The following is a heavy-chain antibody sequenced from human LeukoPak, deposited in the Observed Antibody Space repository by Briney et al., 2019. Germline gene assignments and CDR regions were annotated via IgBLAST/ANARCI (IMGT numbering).Heavy chain of an antibody. V-gene: IGHV3-30*04. J-gene: IGHJ4*02. CDR3: AKWDTFYDSSGYYFY. CDR1: GFTFSSYA. CDR2: ISYDGSNK. D-gene: IGHD3-22*01. Sequence: GGSLRLSCAASGFTFSSYAMHWVRQAPGKGLEGVAVISYDGSNKYYADSVKGRFTISRDNSKNTLYLQMNSLRAEDTAVYYCAKWDTFYDSSGYYFYWGQGTLVTVSS.